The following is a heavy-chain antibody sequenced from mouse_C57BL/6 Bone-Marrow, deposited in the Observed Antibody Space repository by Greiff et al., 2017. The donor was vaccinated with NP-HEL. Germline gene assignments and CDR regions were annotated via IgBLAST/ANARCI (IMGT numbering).Heavy chain of an antibody. V-gene: IGHV1-19*01. Sequence: EVQLQQSGPVLVKPGASVKMSCKASGYTFPDYYMNWVKQSHGKSLEWIGVINPYNGGTSYNQKFKGKATLTVDKSSSTAYMELNSLTSEDSAVYYCDYYGSSLRWYFDVWGTGTTVTVSS. CDR3: DYYGSSLRWYFDV. D-gene: IGHD1-1*01. CDR2: INPYNGGT. CDR1: GYTFPDYY. J-gene: IGHJ1*03.